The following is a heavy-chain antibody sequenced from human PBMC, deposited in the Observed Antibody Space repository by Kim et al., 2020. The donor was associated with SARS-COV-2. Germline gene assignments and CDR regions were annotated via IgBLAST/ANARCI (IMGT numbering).Heavy chain of an antibody. D-gene: IGHD6-13*01. Sequence: ASVKVSCKASGYTFTGYYMHWVRQAPGQGLEWMGWINPNSGGTNYAQKFQGWVTMTRDTSISTAYMELSRLRSDDTAVYYFARDFTSWSSGGMDVWGQGTTVTVSS. CDR2: INPNSGGT. V-gene: IGHV1-2*04. CDR3: ARDFTSWSSGGMDV. J-gene: IGHJ6*02. CDR1: GYTFTGYY.